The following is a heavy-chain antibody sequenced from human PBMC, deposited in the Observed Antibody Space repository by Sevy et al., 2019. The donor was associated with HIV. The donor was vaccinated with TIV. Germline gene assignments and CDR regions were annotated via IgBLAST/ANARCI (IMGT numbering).Heavy chain of an antibody. J-gene: IGHJ5*02. CDR3: ARAPPVRSGDDSSNWFDP. CDR2: IYYTGST. Sequence: SETQSLTCTVSGGSISAYYWSWIRQPPGKPLEYIGYIYYTGSTNYNPSLKSRVTISVDTSKNQFSLKLNSVTAADTAVYFCARAPPVRSGDDSSNWFDPWGQGTLVTVSS. V-gene: IGHV4-59*01. D-gene: IGHD5-12*01. CDR1: GGSISAYY.